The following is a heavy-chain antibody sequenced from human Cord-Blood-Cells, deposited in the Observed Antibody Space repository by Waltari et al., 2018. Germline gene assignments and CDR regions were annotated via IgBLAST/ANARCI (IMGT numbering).Heavy chain of an antibody. J-gene: IGHJ4*02. CDR2: IVVGSGNT. Sequence: QMQLVQSGPAVKKPGNSAKVSCKASGFTFTSSAVQGVRPAGGQRLEWIGWIVVGSGNTNYAQKFQERVTITRDMSTSTAYMELSSLRSEDTAVYYCAADGGAYDSSGYYFDYWGQGTLVTVSS. CDR1: GFTFTSSA. CDR3: AADGGAYDSSGYYFDY. D-gene: IGHD3-22*01. V-gene: IGHV1-58*01.